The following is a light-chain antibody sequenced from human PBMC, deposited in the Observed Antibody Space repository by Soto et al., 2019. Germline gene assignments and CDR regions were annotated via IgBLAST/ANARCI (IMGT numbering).Light chain of an antibody. J-gene: IGLJ1*01. V-gene: IGLV2-14*03. CDR2: DVS. Sequence: QSVLTQPASVSGSPGQSITISCTGTSSDVGGYNYVSWYQQHPGKAPKLMISDVSNRPSGVSDRFSGSKSGNTASLTISGLQAEDEADYYCSSYTISSTLYVFGTGTKLTVL. CDR1: SSDVGGYNY. CDR3: SSYTISSTLYV.